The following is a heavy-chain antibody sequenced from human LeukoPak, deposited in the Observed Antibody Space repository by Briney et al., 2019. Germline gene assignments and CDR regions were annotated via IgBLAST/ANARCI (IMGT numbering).Heavy chain of an antibody. D-gene: IGHD1-7*01. CDR2: TIPIFGTA. J-gene: IGHJ5*02. CDR3: ARDNYAGANWFGP. CDR1: GGTFSSYA. V-gene: IGHV1-69*05. Sequence: GASVTVSCKASGGTFSSYAISWVRQAPGQGLEWMGGTIPIFGTANYTQKFQVRVTITTDESTSTAYIELSSLRSEDTAVYYCARDNYAGANWFGPWGQGALVTVSS.